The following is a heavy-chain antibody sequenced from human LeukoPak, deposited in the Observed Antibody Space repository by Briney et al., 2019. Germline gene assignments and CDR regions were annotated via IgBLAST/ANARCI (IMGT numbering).Heavy chain of an antibody. J-gene: IGHJ4*02. CDR2: INTDGSST. V-gene: IGHV3-74*01. CDR1: GFTLSTYW. Sequence: GESLRLSCAASGFTLSTYWMHWVRQAPGKGLLWVARINTDGSSTLYADSVKGRFTISRDNAKSTLYLQMDSLRPEDTAVYYCARVDPTGDGYNCFDSWGQGTLVTVSS. CDR3: ARVDPTGDGYNCFDS. D-gene: IGHD5-24*01.